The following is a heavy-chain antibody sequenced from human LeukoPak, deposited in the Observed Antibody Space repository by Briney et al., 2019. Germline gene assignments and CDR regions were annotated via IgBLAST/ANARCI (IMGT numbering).Heavy chain of an antibody. D-gene: IGHD3-10*01. CDR1: GFTVSDNY. Sequence: GGSLRLSCAASGFTVSDNYMSWFRQAPGKGLEWVGFIRSNTYGGTGEYAASVKGRFTISRDDSKSIAYLQMNSLKTEDTAVYYCSRDQYRYNYGSGSSGLFDYWGQGTLVTVSS. CDR2: IRSNTYGGTG. CDR3: SRDQYRYNYGSGSSGLFDY. V-gene: IGHV3-49*03. J-gene: IGHJ4*02.